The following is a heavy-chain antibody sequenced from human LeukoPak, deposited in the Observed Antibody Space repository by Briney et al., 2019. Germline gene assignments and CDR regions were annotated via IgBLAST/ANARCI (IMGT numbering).Heavy chain of an antibody. D-gene: IGHD3-3*02. CDR1: GFTFSSYS. Sequence: GGSLRLSCAASGFTFSSYSLNWVRQAPGKGLEWVSSITTSSSYIYYTDSVKGRFTISRDNAKNSLSLQMNSLRAEDTAVYYCVREIIRLGQDDYFDYWGQGTLVTVSS. CDR2: ITTSSSYI. J-gene: IGHJ4*02. CDR3: VREIIRLGQDDYFDY. V-gene: IGHV3-21*01.